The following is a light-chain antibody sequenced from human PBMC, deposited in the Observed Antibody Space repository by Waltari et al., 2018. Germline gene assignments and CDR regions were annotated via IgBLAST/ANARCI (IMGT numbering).Light chain of an antibody. V-gene: IGLV2-11*01. CDR1: TSDVGGYHY. CDR2: DVS. Sequence: QSALTQPRPVSGSPGQSVTISCTGTTSDVGGYHYVSWFQQHPGKAPKLIIYDVSERPSGVPDRFSGSKSDNTASLTISGLQAEDEADYYCCSYAGSYTYVFGSGTKVTVL. CDR3: CSYAGSYTYV. J-gene: IGLJ1*01.